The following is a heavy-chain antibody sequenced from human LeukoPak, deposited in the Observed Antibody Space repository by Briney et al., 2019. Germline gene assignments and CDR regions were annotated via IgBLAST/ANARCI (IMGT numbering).Heavy chain of an antibody. CDR2: ISGSGGST. V-gene: IGHV3-23*01. J-gene: IGHJ5*02. CDR1: GFTFSSYT. Sequence: GGSLRLSCAASGFTFSSYTMSWVRQAPGKGLEWVSAISGSGGSTYYADSVKGRFTISRDNSKNTLYLQMNSLRVEDTAVYYCATVEIDPGYWFDPWGQGTLVTVSS. D-gene: IGHD1-1*01. CDR3: ATVEIDPGYWFDP.